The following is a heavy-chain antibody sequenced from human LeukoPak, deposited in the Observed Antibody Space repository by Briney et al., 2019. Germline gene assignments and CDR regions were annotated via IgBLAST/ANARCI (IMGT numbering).Heavy chain of an antibody. V-gene: IGHV4-59*01. CDR2: IYYTGST. CDR1: GGSISGNY. CDR3: ARRGWYNSGWYYLDY. D-gene: IGHD6-19*01. J-gene: IGHJ4*02. Sequence: SETLSLTCTVSGGSISGNYWSWIRQPPGKTLEWIANIYYTGSTIYNPSLKSRVTISVDTSKNQFSLKLRSVTAADTAVYYCARRGWYNSGWYYLDYWGQGTLVTVSS.